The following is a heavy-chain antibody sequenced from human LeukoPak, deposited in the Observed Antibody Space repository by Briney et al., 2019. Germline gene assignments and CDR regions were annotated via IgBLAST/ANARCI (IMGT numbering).Heavy chain of an antibody. V-gene: IGHV1-46*03. CDR1: GYTFTSYY. D-gene: IGHD3-22*01. CDR3: ARDHVVVIKSRAKGSAFDI. J-gene: IGHJ3*02. CDR2: INPSGGST. Sequence: ASVKVSCKASGYTFTSYYMHWVRQAPGQGLEWMGIINPSGGSTSYAQKFQGRVTMTRDTSTSTVYMELSSLRSEDTAVYYCARDHVVVIKSRAKGSAFDIWRQGTMVTVSS.